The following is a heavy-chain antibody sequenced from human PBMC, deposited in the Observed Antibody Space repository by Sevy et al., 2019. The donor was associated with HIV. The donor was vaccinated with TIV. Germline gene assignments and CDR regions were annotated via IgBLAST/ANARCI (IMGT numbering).Heavy chain of an antibody. CDR3: ARGIQAGVDY. CDR1: GYTFNLLD. D-gene: IGHD3-10*01. Sequence: ASVKVSCKASGYTFNLLDINWVRQAPGQGPEWMGWMNPNIGSTGYAQKFQGRVTMTRDTSTSTAYMELSSLTSEDTAVYYCARGIQAGVDYWGQGTLVTVSS. CDR2: MNPNIGST. J-gene: IGHJ4*02. V-gene: IGHV1-8*01.